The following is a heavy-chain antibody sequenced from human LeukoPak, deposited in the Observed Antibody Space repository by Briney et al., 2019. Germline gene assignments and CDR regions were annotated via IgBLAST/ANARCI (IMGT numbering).Heavy chain of an antibody. V-gene: IGHV3-23*01. Sequence: GSLRLSCAASGFTFSNYGMSWVRQAPGKGLQWVSTIRNSGSSTSYADSVKGRFTISRDNSKNTLYLQMNSLRADDTALYYCAKQSHDYGGYMDFWGQGTLVTVSS. CDR3: AKQSHDYGGYMDF. D-gene: IGHD4-17*01. J-gene: IGHJ4*02. CDR1: GFTFSNYG. CDR2: IRNSGSST.